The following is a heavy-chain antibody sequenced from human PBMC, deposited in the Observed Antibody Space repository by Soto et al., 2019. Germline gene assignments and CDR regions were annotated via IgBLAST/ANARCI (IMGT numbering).Heavy chain of an antibody. CDR3: ARNPEFSHPDYYYGMDV. CDR1: GGSISSGGYY. D-gene: IGHD3-16*02. Sequence: SETLSLTCTVSGGSISSGGYYWSWIRQHPGKGLEWIGYIYYSGSTYYNPSLKSRVTISVDTSKNQFSLKLSSVTAADTAAYYCARNPEFSHPDYYYGMDVWGQGTTVTVSS. CDR2: IYYSGST. V-gene: IGHV4-31*03. J-gene: IGHJ6*02.